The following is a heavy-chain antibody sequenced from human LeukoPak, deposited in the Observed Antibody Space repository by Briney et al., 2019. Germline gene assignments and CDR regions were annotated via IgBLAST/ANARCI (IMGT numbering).Heavy chain of an antibody. CDR3: ARDKRTLRFLEWFGMDV. D-gene: IGHD3-3*01. CDR2: INPNSGGT. J-gene: IGHJ6*02. Sequence: ASVKVSCKASGYTFTSYGISWVRQAPGQGLEWMGWINPNSGGTNYAQKFQGRVTMTRDTSISTAYVELSRLRSYDTAVYYCARDKRTLRFLEWFGMDVWGQGTTVTVSS. V-gene: IGHV1-2*02. CDR1: GYTFTSYG.